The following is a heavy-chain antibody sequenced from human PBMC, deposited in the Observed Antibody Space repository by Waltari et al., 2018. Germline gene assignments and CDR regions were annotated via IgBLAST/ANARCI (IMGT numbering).Heavy chain of an antibody. D-gene: IGHD3-10*01. J-gene: IGHJ3*02. Sequence: QVQLQESGPGLVKTSETLSLTCAVSGYSISSGYYWCWIRPPPGKGLEWIGNSFHSGSTYYNPSLKSPVTISVDTSKNQFSLKLSSVTAADTAVYYCARSYSGSGSYNAFDIWGQGTMVTVSS. CDR2: SFHSGST. V-gene: IGHV4-38-2*01. CDR3: ARSYSGSGSYNAFDI. CDR1: GYSISSGYY.